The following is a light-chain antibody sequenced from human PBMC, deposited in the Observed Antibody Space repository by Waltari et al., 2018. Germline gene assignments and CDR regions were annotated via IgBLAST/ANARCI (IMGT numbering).Light chain of an antibody. V-gene: IGKV3-20*01. Sequence: VLTQSPGPLSLSPGERATLSCRASQSLTKRYLAWYQQKPGQAPRLLIYGASSRAAGIPDRLSGSGSGTDFTLTISRLEPEHFAVYYCQQYGSSILYTFGQGTKLEIK. CDR3: QQYGSSILYT. J-gene: IGKJ2*01. CDR1: QSLTKRY. CDR2: GAS.